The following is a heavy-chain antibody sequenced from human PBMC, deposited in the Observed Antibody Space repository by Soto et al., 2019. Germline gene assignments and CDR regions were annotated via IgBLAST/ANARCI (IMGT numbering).Heavy chain of an antibody. Sequence: ASVKVSCEAAGYTVTGAYIHWVRQAPGQGLEWMGCINPNSGGTEFAQKFQGRVTVTRDTSITTVYMEMNRLRSDDTGVYYCAPDFTTRRYGVDVWGQGTAVAVSS. V-gene: IGHV1-2*02. CDR3: APDFTTRRYGVDV. CDR2: INPNSGGT. CDR1: GYTVTGAY. J-gene: IGHJ6*02. D-gene: IGHD3-16*02.